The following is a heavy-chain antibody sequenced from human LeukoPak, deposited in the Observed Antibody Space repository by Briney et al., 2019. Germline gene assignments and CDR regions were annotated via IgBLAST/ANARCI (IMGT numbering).Heavy chain of an antibody. Sequence: GGSLRLSCAASGFTFTNYAMYWVRQAPGKGLEWVSAISGSGGSTYYADSVKGRFTISRDNSKNTLYLQMNSLRAEDTAAYYCAKDGNYYGSGSPNWFDPWGQGTLVTVSS. CDR3: AKDGNYYGSGSPNWFDP. CDR1: GFTFTNYA. D-gene: IGHD3-10*01. CDR2: ISGSGGST. V-gene: IGHV3-23*01. J-gene: IGHJ5*02.